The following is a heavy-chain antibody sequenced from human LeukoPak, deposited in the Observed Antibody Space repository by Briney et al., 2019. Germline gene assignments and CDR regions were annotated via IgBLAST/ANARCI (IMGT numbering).Heavy chain of an antibody. V-gene: IGHV3-53*01. Sequence: PGGSLRLSCAASGFTVSSNYTSWVRQAPGKGLEWVSVIYSGGSTYYADSVKGRFTISRDNSKNTLYLQMNSLRAEDTAVYYCAREIFGSGSYPDYWGQGTLVTVSS. CDR1: GFTVSSNY. CDR3: AREIFGSGSYPDY. CDR2: IYSGGST. D-gene: IGHD3-10*01. J-gene: IGHJ4*02.